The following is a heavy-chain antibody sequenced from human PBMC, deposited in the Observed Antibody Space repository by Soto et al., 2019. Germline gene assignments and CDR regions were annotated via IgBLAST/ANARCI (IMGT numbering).Heavy chain of an antibody. CDR2: VNPSGSS. D-gene: IGHD3-16*02. V-gene: IGHV4-34*01. Sequence: SATLSLTCAVYGGSFSGYYWSWIRQPPRKELEWIGEVNPSGSSHYNPSLKSGVTISLDTSKNQFSLKLNSVTAADTAVYFCARGGHLSFAFDVWGQGTMVTVSS. J-gene: IGHJ3*01. CDR1: GGSFSGYY. CDR3: ARGGHLSFAFDV.